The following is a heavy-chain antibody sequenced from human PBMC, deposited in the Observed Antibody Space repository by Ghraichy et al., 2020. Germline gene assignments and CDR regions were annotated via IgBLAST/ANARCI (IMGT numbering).Heavy chain of an antibody. CDR3: ARRSVGSSGYYDWYFDL. CDR2: IIPIFGTA. J-gene: IGHJ2*01. Sequence: SVKVSCKASGGTFSSYAISWVRQAPGQGLEWMGGIIPIFGTANYAQKFQGRVTITADESTSTAYMELSSLRSEDTAVYYCARRSVGSSGYYDWYFDLWGRGTLVTVSS. V-gene: IGHV1-69*13. CDR1: GGTFSSYA. D-gene: IGHD3-22*01.